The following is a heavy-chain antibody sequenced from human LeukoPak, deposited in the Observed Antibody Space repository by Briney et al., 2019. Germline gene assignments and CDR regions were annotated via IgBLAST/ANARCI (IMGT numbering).Heavy chain of an antibody. CDR1: AFTFSSYA. D-gene: IGHD4-11*01. Sequence: PGGSLRLYCAASAFTFSSYAMTWVSQAPGKGLEWVSTISAGAISTYYADSVKGRFTISRDDSKNTLYLQMNSLRAEDTAVYYCAKAMTTSTYAFDIWGRGTLVTVSS. V-gene: IGHV3-23*01. CDR2: ISAGAIST. CDR3: AKAMTTSTYAFDI. J-gene: IGHJ3*02.